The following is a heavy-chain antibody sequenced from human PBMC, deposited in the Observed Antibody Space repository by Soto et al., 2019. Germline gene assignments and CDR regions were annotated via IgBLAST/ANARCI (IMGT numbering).Heavy chain of an antibody. CDR2: VYYSWTT. Sequence: SDTLSLTCAVYGVSFSGYYWSWILQPPGKGLEWIGSVYYSWTTYYNPSLKSRVTISVDTSKNQFSLKLSSVTAADTAVYYCARHGTYYYDSTGYYFFDYWGQGTLFSVSS. CDR3: ARHGTYYYDSTGYYFFDY. V-gene: IGHV4-34*01. J-gene: IGHJ4*02. CDR1: GVSFSGYY. D-gene: IGHD3-22*01.